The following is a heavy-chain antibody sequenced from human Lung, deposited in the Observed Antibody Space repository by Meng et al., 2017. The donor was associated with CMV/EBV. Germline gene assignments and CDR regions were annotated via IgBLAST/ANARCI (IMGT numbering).Heavy chain of an antibody. V-gene: IGHV3-30*04. CDR1: GFTFSNHA. D-gene: IGHD3-22*01. CDR2: ISNTGSND. Sequence: GGSXRLXCGASGFTFSNHAMHGVRQAPGKGLEWVAVISNTGSNDYYADSVMGRFTISRDKSKSTLYLQMNSLRPEDTAVYYCARDRSPLYDTSGRGVDSXGQGXLVTVSS. CDR3: ARDRSPLYDTSGRGVDS. J-gene: IGHJ4*02.